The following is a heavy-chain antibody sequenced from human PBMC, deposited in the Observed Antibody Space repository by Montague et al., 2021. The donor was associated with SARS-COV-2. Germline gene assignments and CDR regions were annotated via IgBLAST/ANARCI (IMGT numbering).Heavy chain of an antibody. CDR3: ARETNWSYGSSFDY. D-gene: IGHD1-26*01. V-gene: IGHV3-21*01. Sequence: LRLSWSASGFTFSSYSMNWVRQAPGKGLEWVSSISSSSSYIYYADSVKGRFTISRDNAKNSLYLQMNSLRAEDTAVYYCARETNWSYGSSFDYWGQGTLVTVSS. J-gene: IGHJ4*02. CDR2: ISSSSSYI. CDR1: GFTFSSYS.